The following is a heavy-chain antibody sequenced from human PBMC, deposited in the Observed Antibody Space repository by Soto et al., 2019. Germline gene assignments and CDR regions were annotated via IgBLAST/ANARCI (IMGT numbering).Heavy chain of an antibody. CDR2: IYYSGST. D-gene: IGHD6-6*01. J-gene: IGHJ6*02. V-gene: IGHV4-39*01. CDR1: DGSISSSSHY. Sequence: SETLSLTCTVSDGSISSSSHYWGWIRQPPGKGLEWIGSIYYSGSTNYNPSLKSRVTISVDTSKKQFSLKVSSVTAADTAVYYCARVAGGAARPPYYYGMDVWGQGTTVTVSS. CDR3: ARVAGGAARPPYYYGMDV.